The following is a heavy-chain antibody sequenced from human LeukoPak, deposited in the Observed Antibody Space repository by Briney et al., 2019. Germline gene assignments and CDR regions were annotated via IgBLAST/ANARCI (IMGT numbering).Heavy chain of an antibody. J-gene: IGHJ5*02. CDR2: IKQDGSEK. D-gene: IGHD3-16*01. CDR1: GFTFSSYW. CDR3: AKIYAFGWFDP. V-gene: IGHV3-7*03. Sequence: GALRLSCAASGFTFSSYWMSWVRQAPGKGLEWVANIKQDGSEKYYVDSVKGRFTISRDNAKNSLYLQMNSLRAEDTAVYYCAKIYAFGWFDPWGQGTLVTVSS.